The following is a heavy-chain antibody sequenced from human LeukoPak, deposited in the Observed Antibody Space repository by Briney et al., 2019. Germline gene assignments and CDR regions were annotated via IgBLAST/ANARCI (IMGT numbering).Heavy chain of an antibody. CDR2: INHNGNVN. CDR3: ARGGGLDV. CDR1: GFTFSSYW. J-gene: IGHJ6*02. V-gene: IGHV3-7*04. Sequence: GESLRHSCATPGFTFSSYWMNWARQAPAKGLEWVASINHNGNVNYYVHSVKGRFTISSDNAKNSLYQQMSNLRAEDTAVYYCARGGGLDVWGQGATVTVSS.